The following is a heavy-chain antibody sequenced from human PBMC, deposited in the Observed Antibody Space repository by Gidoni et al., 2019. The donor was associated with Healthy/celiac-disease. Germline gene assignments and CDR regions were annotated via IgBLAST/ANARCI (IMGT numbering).Heavy chain of an antibody. D-gene: IGHD1-26*01. Sequence: EVQLLESGGGLVQPGGSLRLSCAASGFTFSSYAMSWVRQAPGKGLECGSAISGSGGSKYYADSVKGRFTIARDNSKNTLYLQMNSLRAEDTAVYYCAKVQVGAIDDAFDIWGQGTMVTVSS. CDR3: AKVQVGAIDDAFDI. CDR2: ISGSGGSK. V-gene: IGHV3-23*01. CDR1: GFTFSSYA. J-gene: IGHJ3*02.